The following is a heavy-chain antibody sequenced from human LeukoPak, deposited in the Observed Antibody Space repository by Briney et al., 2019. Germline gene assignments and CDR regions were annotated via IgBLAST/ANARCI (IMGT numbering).Heavy chain of an antibody. D-gene: IGHD3-10*01. CDR2: IRAYNGDT. CDR1: GYTFTSYG. V-gene: IGHV1-18*01. CDR3: ARVGDGFFSDY. Sequence: GASVKVSCKASGYTFTSYGISWVRQAPGQGLEWMGWIRAYNGDTNYAQKFQGRVTITADKSTSTAYMELSSLRSEDTAVYYCARVGDGFFSDYWGQGTLVTVSS. J-gene: IGHJ4*02.